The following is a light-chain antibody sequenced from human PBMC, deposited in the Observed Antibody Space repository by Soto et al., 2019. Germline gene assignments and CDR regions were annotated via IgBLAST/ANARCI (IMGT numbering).Light chain of an antibody. CDR1: SSDVGGYIY. V-gene: IGLV2-14*01. J-gene: IGLJ2*01. Sequence: QSVLTQPASVSGSPGQSITISCTGTSSDVGGYIYVSWYQQHPGKAPKLMIYDVSNRPSGVSNRFSGSKSGNTASLTISGLQAEDEADYYCSSYTSSSTPLVFGGGTKVTVL. CDR3: SSYTSSSTPLV. CDR2: DVS.